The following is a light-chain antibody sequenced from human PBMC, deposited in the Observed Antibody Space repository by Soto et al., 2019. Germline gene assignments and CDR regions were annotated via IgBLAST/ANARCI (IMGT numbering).Light chain of an antibody. CDR3: QQYSNWPRT. V-gene: IGKV3-15*01. CDR2: GAS. Sequence: EIVMTQSPATLSLSPGERATLSRRASQSVSSNLAWYQQKPGQAPRPVIYGASTRATGIPARFSGSGSGTEFTLTISSLQSEDLAVYYCQQYSNWPRTFGQGTKVDNK. CDR1: QSVSSN. J-gene: IGKJ1*01.